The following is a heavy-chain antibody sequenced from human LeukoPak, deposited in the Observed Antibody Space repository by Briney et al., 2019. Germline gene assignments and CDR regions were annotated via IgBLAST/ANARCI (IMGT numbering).Heavy chain of an antibody. Sequence: GGSLRLSCAVSGFTISSYDMNWVRQAPGKGLEWVSYISSSGSTIYYADSVKGRFTISRDNAKNSLYLQMNSLRAEDTAVYYCAREYYYGSGSYWYYGMDVWGQGTTVTVSS. CDR2: ISSSGSTI. J-gene: IGHJ6*02. D-gene: IGHD3-10*01. V-gene: IGHV3-48*03. CDR1: GFTISSYD. CDR3: AREYYYGSGSYWYYGMDV.